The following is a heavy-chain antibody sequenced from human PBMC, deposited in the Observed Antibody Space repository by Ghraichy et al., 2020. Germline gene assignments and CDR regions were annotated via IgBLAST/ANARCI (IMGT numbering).Heavy chain of an antibody. D-gene: IGHD5-12*01. J-gene: IGHJ4*02. V-gene: IGHV3-7*01. CDR3: ARASRGYDALDY. CDR1: GFTFSDHW. CDR2: IKKDGSEK. Sequence: GGSLRLSCTVSGFTFSDHWMTWVRQAPGKGLEWVANIKKDGSEKSYVDSVKGRFTISRDNGKNSLYLDLNSLRADDAAGYYCARASRGYDALDYWGQGTLVSVS.